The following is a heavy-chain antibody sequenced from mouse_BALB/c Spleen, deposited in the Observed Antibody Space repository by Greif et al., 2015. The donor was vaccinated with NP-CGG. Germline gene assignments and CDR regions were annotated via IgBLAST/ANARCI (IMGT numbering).Heavy chain of an antibody. Sequence: QVHVKQSGPGLVQPSQSLSISCTVSGFSLTSYGVHWVRQSPGKGLEWLGVIWSGGSTDYNAAFISRLSISKDNSKSQVFFKMNSLQANDTAIYYCASTMRGYFDYWGQGTTLTVSS. D-gene: IGHD2-4*01. CDR1: GFSLTSYG. V-gene: IGHV2-2*02. J-gene: IGHJ2*01. CDR2: IWSGGST. CDR3: ASTMRGYFDY.